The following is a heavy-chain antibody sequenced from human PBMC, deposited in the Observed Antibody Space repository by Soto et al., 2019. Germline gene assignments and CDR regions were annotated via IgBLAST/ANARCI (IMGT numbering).Heavy chain of an antibody. CDR1: GGSISSGGYS. CDR3: AGVRGPYCGGECYPPTPNWFDP. J-gene: IGHJ5*02. CDR2: IYHSGST. D-gene: IGHD2-21*01. Sequence: QLQLQESGSGLVKPSQTLSLTCAVSGGSISSGGYSWSWIRQPPGKGLEWIGYIYHSGSTYYNPSLKSRVTISVDRSKTQFSRKLSSVTAADSAVYYCAGVRGPYCGGECYPPTPNWFDPWGQGTLVTVSS. V-gene: IGHV4-30-2*01.